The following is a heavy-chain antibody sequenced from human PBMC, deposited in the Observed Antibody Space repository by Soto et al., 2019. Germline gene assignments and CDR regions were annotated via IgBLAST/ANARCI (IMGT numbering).Heavy chain of an antibody. J-gene: IGHJ4*02. CDR3: ARDHPHSYGVYYFDY. V-gene: IGHV4-59*01. D-gene: IGHD5-18*01. CDR1: GGSISNYY. CDR2: VYSSGST. Sequence: PSETLSLTCTVSGGSISNYYWSWIRQPPGKGLEWIGYVYSSGSTHYNPSLQSRVTISADTSKNQVSLKVNSVTAADTAVYYCARDHPHSYGVYYFDYWGQGTPVTGSS.